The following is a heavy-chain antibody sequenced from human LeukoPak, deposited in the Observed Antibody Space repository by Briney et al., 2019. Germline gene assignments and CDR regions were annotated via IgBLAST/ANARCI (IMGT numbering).Heavy chain of an antibody. D-gene: IGHD1-7*01. CDR1: GFTFSSYW. Sequence: PGGSLRLSCAASGFTFSSYWMSWVRQAPGKGLEWVASIKQDGSEKYYVDSVKGRFTISRDNAKNSLYLQMNSLRAEDTAVYYCARVNTTGTTVVDAFDIWGQGTMVTVSS. CDR3: ARVNTTGTTVVDAFDI. J-gene: IGHJ3*02. V-gene: IGHV3-7*01. CDR2: IKQDGSEK.